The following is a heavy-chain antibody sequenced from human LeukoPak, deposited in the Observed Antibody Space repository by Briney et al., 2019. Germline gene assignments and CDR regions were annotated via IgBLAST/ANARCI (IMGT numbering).Heavy chain of an antibody. D-gene: IGHD3-10*01. CDR1: GGSISSYY. Sequence: SETLSLTCTASGGSISSYYWSWIRQPPGKGLEWIGYIYYSGSTNYNPSLKSRVTISVDTSKNQFSLKLSSVTAADTAVYYCARLGPGTYFDYWGQGTLVTVSS. CDR3: ARLGPGTYFDY. CDR2: IYYSGST. V-gene: IGHV4-59*01. J-gene: IGHJ4*02.